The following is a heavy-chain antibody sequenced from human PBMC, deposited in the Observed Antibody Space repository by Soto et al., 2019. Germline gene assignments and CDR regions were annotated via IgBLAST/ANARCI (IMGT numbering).Heavy chain of an antibody. J-gene: IGHJ4*02. CDR3: ARGLVGITIFGVVPSFDY. Sequence: SETLSLTCAVYGGSFSGYYWSWIRQPPGKGLEWIGEINHSGSTNYNPSLKSRVTISVDTSKNQFSLKLSSVTAADTAVYYCARGLVGITIFGVVPSFDYWGQGTLVTVSS. V-gene: IGHV4-34*01. CDR1: GGSFSGYY. D-gene: IGHD3-3*01. CDR2: INHSGST.